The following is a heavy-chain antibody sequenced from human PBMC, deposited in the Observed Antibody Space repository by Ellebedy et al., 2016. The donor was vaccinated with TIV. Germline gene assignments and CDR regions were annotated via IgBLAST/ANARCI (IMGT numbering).Heavy chain of an antibody. V-gene: IGHV3-30*18. J-gene: IGHJ3*01. CDR2: ISYDGSNQ. CDR1: GFTFSSYG. D-gene: IGHD5-24*01. CDR3: VKDQIAGDGRWVFDL. Sequence: GESLKISCAASGFTFSSYGLHWVRQAPGKGLEWVAVISYDGSNQYYADSVKGRFTISRDNSKNTLYLQMNSLRAEDTGLYYCVKDQIAGDGRWVFDLWGQGTMVTVAS.